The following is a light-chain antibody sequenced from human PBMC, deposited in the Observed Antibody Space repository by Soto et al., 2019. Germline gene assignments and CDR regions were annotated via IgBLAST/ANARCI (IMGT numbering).Light chain of an antibody. V-gene: IGKV3-11*01. CDR2: TAS. J-gene: IGKJ5*01. CDR1: QSVNIT. Sequence: ELVMTQSPATLSESPGQRVTLSCRASQSVNITLAWYQQKVGQAPRLLIYTASTRATGVPARFSGSGSGTDFTLTISSLEPEDFAVYYCQQRSNWPPFTFGQGTRLEIK. CDR3: QQRSNWPPFT.